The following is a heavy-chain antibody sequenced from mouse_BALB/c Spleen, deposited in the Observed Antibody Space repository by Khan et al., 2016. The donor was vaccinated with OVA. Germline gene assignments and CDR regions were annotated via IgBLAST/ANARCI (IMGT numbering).Heavy chain of an antibody. CDR2: IDPFNGGT. CDR1: GYSFTNYY. Sequence: EVQLQESGPELMKPGASVKISCTASGYSFTNYYIHWVKQSPGQSLEWIGYIDPFNGGTNYNQKFKGTATLTVDNSSSTAYMHLSSLTSEDSAVYYCTRLGTTGWFAYWGQGTLVTVSA. V-gene: IGHV1S135*01. J-gene: IGHJ3*01. CDR3: TRLGTTGWFAY. D-gene: IGHD2-13*01.